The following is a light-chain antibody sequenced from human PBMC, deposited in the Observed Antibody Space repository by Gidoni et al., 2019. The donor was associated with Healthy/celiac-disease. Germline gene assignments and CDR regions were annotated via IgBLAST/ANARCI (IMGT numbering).Light chain of an antibody. J-gene: IGLJ1*01. CDR1: KLGDKY. CDR2: QDS. CDR3: QAWDSSTDYV. V-gene: IGLV3-1*01. Sequence: SYELNQPPSVSVSPGQTASITCSGDKLGDKYACWYQQKPGQSPVLVIYQDSKRPSGIPERFSGSNSGNTATLTISGTQAMDEADYYCQAWDSSTDYVFGTGTKVXV.